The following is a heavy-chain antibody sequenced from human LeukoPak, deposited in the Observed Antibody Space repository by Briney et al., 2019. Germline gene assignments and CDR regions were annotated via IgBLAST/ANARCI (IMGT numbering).Heavy chain of an antibody. D-gene: IGHD6-19*01. CDR1: GFTFSSYW. Sequence: GGSLRLSCAASGFTFSSYWMHWVRQAPGKGLVWVSRINSDGSSTSYADSVKGRFTISRDNAKNTLYLQMNSLRADDTGVYYCAGSGWQVYFDYWGQGTLVTVSS. CDR3: AGSGWQVYFDY. V-gene: IGHV3-74*01. CDR2: INSDGSST. J-gene: IGHJ4*02.